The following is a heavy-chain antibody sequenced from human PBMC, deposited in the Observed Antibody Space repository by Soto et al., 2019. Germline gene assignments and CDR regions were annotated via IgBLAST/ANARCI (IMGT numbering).Heavy chain of an antibody. D-gene: IGHD3-22*01. J-gene: IGHJ4*02. CDR3: AKPPYYYDSSGYILD. Sequence: QVQLVESGGGVVQPGRSLRLSCAASGFTFSSYGMHWVRQAPGKGLEWVAVISYDGSNKYYADSVKGRFTISRDNSKNTLYLQMNSLRAEDTAVYYCAKPPYYYDSSGYILDWGQGTLVTVSS. CDR2: ISYDGSNK. V-gene: IGHV3-30*18. CDR1: GFTFSSYG.